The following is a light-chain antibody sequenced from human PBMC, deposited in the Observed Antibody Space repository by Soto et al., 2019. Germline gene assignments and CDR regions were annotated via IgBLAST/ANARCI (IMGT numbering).Light chain of an antibody. Sequence: QPVLTQSPSASASLGASVKVTCTLSSGHSSYAIAWHQQQPEKGPHYLMRVNSDGSHIKGDGIPDRFTGSSSGAERYLTISSLQSEDEADYYCQTWGSGIVVFGGGTKVTVL. CDR3: QTWGSGIVV. V-gene: IGLV4-69*01. J-gene: IGLJ2*01. CDR2: VNSDGSH. CDR1: SGHSSYA.